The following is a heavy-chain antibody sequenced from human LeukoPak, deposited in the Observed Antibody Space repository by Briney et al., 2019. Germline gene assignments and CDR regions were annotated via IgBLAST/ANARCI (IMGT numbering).Heavy chain of an antibody. Sequence: GGSLRLSCAASGFTFSSYSMNWVRQAPGKGLEWVSYISSSSSTIYYADSWKGRFTISRDNAKNSLYLQMNSLRDEDTAVYYCAGGPLGSDLYYFDYWGQGTLVTVSS. CDR2: ISSSSSTI. V-gene: IGHV3-48*02. D-gene: IGHD3-16*01. J-gene: IGHJ4*02. CDR3: AGGPLGSDLYYFDY. CDR1: GFTFSSYS.